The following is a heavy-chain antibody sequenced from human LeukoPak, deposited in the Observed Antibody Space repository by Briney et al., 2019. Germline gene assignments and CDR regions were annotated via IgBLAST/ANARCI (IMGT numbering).Heavy chain of an antibody. Sequence: SETLSLTCTVSGDSISSDYYWAWIRRPPGKGLEWIGSIHHSGNTFYNPSLKSRVTISVDTSKNQFSLKLSSVTAADTAVYYCARVPPEYFQHWGQGTLVTVSS. J-gene: IGHJ1*01. CDR1: GDSISSDYY. CDR2: IHHSGNT. V-gene: IGHV4-38-2*02. CDR3: ARVPPEYFQH.